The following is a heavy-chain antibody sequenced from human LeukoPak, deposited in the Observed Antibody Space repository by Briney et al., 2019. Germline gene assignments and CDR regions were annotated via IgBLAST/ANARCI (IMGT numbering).Heavy chain of an antibody. CDR3: ARGQITMIVVVTLKNHLDY. V-gene: IGHV3-48*01. D-gene: IGHD3-22*01. J-gene: IGHJ4*02. CDR1: GFTFSSYS. CDR2: ISSSSSTI. Sequence: KTGGSLRLSCAASGFTFSSYSMNWVRQAPGKGLEWVSYISSSSSTIYYADSVKGRFTISRDNAKNSLYLQMNSLRAEDTAVYYCARGQITMIVVVTLKNHLDYWGQGTLVTVSS.